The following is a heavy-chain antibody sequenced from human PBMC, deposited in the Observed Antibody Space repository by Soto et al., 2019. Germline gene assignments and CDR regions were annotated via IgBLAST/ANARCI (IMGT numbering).Heavy chain of an antibody. Sequence: QVHLAQPGAEVKKPGASVRLSCKGSGFNFGSYTMHWVRQAPGQGLEWMGWINAGDGDTRYSQKFRDRVTITRDASAATLYLDLSSLTSEDTAVYFCARARQVSVVRAQTLFYCGQGTLVTVSS. CDR2: INAGDGDT. J-gene: IGHJ4*02. D-gene: IGHD3-10*01. CDR1: GFNFGSYT. V-gene: IGHV1-3*01. CDR3: ARARQVSVVRAQTLFY.